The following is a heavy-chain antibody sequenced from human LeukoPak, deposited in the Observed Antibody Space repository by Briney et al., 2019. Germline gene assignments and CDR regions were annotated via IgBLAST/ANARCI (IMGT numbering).Heavy chain of an antibody. CDR2: IIPIFGTA. J-gene: IGHJ6*04. CDR1: GGTFSSYA. D-gene: IGHD3-10*01. V-gene: IGHV1-69*01. CDR3: MYYYGSGSYYSGMDV. Sequence: SVRVSCKASGGTFSSYAISWVRQAPGQGLEWMGGIIPIFGTANYAQKFQGRVTITADESTSTAYMELSSLRSEDTAVYYCMYYYGSGSYYSGMDVWGKGTTVTVSS.